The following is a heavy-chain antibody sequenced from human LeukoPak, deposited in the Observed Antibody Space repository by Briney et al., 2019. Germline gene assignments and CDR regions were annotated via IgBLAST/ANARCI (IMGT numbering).Heavy chain of an antibody. D-gene: IGHD2-15*01. V-gene: IGHV3-7*01. CDR2: IKQDGSEK. Sequence: PGGSLRLSCAVSGFTFSSYWMSWVRQAPGKGLEWVANIKQDGSEKYYVDSVKGRFTISRDNAKNSLYLQMNSLRVEDTVVYYCASHQGYRHDYWGQGTLVTVSS. CDR3: ASHQGYRHDY. CDR1: GFTFSSYW. J-gene: IGHJ4*02.